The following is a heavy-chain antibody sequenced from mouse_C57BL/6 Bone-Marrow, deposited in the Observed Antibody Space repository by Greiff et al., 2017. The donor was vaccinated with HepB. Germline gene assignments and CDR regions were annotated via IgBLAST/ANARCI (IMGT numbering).Heavy chain of an antibody. CDR1: GYAFTNYS. D-gene: IGHD1-1*01. CDR3: ARHYYGPFAY. V-gene: IGHV1-54*01. J-gene: IGHJ3*01. CDR2: INPGSGGT. Sequence: QVQLQQSGAELVRPGTSVKVSCKASGYAFTNYSIEWVKQRPGQGLEWIGVINPGSGGTNYNEKFKGKATLTADKSSSTAYMQLSSLTSEDSAVYFCARHYYGPFAYWGQGTLVTVSA.